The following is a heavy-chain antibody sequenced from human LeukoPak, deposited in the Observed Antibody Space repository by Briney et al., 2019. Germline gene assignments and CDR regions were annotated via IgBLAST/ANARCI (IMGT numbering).Heavy chain of an antibody. J-gene: IGHJ4*02. CDR3: ARDLGYCSGGSCYARSDY. Sequence: GGSLRLSCAASGFTFSTHAMSWVRQAPGKGLEWVSAITGTGGHTYYAASVEGRFTVSRDNSKNTLYLQMSSLRAEDTAMYYCARDLGYCSGGSCYARSDYWGQGTLVTVSS. CDR2: ITGTGGHT. D-gene: IGHD2-15*01. V-gene: IGHV3-23*01. CDR1: GFTFSTHA.